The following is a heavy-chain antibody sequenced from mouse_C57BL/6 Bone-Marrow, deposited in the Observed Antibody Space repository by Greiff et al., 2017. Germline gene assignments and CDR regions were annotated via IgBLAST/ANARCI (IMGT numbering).Heavy chain of an antibody. CDR2: IYPRSGNT. CDR1: GYTFTSYG. D-gene: IGHD2-1*01. J-gene: IGHJ1*03. Sequence: QVQLQQSGAELARPGASVKLSCKASGYTFTSYGISWVQQRPGQGLEWIGEIYPRSGNTYYNEKFKGKATLTADKSSSTAYMELRSLTSEDSAVYVCASGIYYGNSYWYFDVWGTGTTVTVSS. CDR3: ASGIYYGNSYWYFDV. V-gene: IGHV1-81*01.